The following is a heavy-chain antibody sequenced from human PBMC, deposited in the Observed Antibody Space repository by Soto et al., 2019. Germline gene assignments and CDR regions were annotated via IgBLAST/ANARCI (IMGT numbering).Heavy chain of an antibody. CDR1: GFTVGSNY. V-gene: IGHV3-66*01. Sequence: EVQLVESGGGLVQPGGSLRLSCAASGFTVGSNYMSWVRQAPGKGLEWVSVIYSGGSTYYADSVKGRFTISRDNSKNTLYLQMNSLRAEDTAVYYCARDASPYWGGDCGLGYSDLWGRGTLFTVSS. CDR3: ARDASPYWGGDCGLGYSDL. J-gene: IGHJ2*01. D-gene: IGHD2-21*02. CDR2: IYSGGST.